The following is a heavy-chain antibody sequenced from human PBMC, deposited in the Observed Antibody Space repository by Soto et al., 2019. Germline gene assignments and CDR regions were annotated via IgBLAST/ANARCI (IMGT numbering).Heavy chain of an antibody. Sequence: GGSLRLSCAASGFTFSSYWMSWVRQAPGKGLEWVANIKQDGSEKYYVDSVKGRFTISRDNAKNSLYLQMNSLRAEDTAVYYCASLMVRGVIPALLPYYYYYMDVWGKGTTVNVSS. V-gene: IGHV3-7*01. CDR2: IKQDGSEK. CDR3: ASLMVRGVIPALLPYYYYYMDV. J-gene: IGHJ6*03. D-gene: IGHD3-10*01. CDR1: GFTFSSYW.